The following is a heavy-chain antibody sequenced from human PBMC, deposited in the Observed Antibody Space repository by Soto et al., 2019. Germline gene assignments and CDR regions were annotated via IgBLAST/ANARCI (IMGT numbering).Heavy chain of an antibody. CDR1: GFTFSSYA. V-gene: IGHV3-23*01. J-gene: IGHJ6*02. CDR3: AKDGYGSGSYYNSGDGMDG. D-gene: IGHD3-10*01. CDR2: ITYNGSST. Sequence: GGSLRLSCAASGFTFSSYAMSWVRQAPGKGLEWVAAITYNGSSTYYADSVKGRFTISRDNSKNTLYLQMNSLRAEDTAVYYCAKDGYGSGSYYNSGDGMDGWGQGTTVTVSS.